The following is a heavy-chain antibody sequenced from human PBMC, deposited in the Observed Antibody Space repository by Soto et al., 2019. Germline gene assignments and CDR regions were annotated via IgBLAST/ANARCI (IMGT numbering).Heavy chain of an antibody. CDR3: AKGTTASYYYYYAMDV. D-gene: IGHD2-21*02. J-gene: IGHJ6*02. V-gene: IGHV3-23*01. Sequence: VGSLRLSCAASGFTFSSHAMNWVRQAPGKGLQWVSAISGAGGTTYYADSVKGRFTISRDNSKNTLYLQMNSLRAEDTALYYCAKGTTASYYYYYAMDVWGQGTTVTVSS. CDR2: ISGAGGTT. CDR1: GFTFSSHA.